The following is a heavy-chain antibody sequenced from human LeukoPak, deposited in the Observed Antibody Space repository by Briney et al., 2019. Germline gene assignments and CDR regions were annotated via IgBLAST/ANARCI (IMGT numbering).Heavy chain of an antibody. Sequence: SETLSLTCTVSGGSISSYYWSWIRQPPGKGLECIGYIYYSGSTNYNPSLKSRVTISVDTSKNQFSLKLSSVTAADTAVYYCARAIIAVAPFDYWGQGTLVTVSS. CDR2: IYYSGST. V-gene: IGHV4-59*12. J-gene: IGHJ4*02. CDR1: GGSISSYY. D-gene: IGHD6-19*01. CDR3: ARAIIAVAPFDY.